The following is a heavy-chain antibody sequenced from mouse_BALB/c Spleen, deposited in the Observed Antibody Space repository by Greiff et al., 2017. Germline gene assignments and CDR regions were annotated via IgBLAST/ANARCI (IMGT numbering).Heavy chain of an antibody. V-gene: IGHV3-6*02. D-gene: IGHD2-14*01. J-gene: IGHJ4*01. CDR1: GYSITSGYY. CDR3: ARDGDYRYGYAMDY. Sequence: EVKLMESGPGLVKPSQSLSLTCSVTGYSITSGYYWNWIRQFPGNKLEWMGYISYDGSNNYNPSLKNRISITRDTSKNQFFLKLNSVTTEDTATYYCARDGDYRYGYAMDYWGQGTSVTVSS. CDR2: ISYDGSN.